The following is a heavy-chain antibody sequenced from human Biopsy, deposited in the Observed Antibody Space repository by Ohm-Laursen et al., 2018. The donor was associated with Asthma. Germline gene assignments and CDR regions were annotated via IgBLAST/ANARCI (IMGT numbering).Heavy chain of an antibody. J-gene: IGHJ4*01. V-gene: IGHV3-9*01. Sequence: SLRLSCAAFGFSFDDCAMHWVRQAPGKGLEWVSSISWNSGNIDYAVSVKGRFTISRDNAKNSLYLQMQSLRPEDTAFYYCARSADYYDSTDYLDFWGRGTLVTVSS. CDR3: ARSADYYDSTDYLDF. CDR2: ISWNSGNI. CDR1: GFSFDDCA. D-gene: IGHD3-22*01.